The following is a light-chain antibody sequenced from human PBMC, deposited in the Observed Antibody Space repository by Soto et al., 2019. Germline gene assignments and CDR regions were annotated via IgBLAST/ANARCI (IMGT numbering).Light chain of an antibody. V-gene: IGKV2-28*01. CDR2: FGS. Sequence: EIVMTQSPLTLPVTTGDLASVSCMSNQILLYNNTYNYLDWYVQKPGQSPQLLIYFGSNRAPGVPDRLSGSGSGTDFTLKFNRVEAEDVGTYSCMQALQSLSIGQGTRLEIK. J-gene: IGKJ5*01. CDR1: QILLYNNTYNY. CDR3: MQALQSLS.